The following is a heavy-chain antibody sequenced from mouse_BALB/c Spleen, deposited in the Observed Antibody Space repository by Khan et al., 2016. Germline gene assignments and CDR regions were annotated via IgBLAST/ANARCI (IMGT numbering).Heavy chain of an antibody. CDR1: GYSITSDYA. D-gene: IGHD1-2*01. CDR3: ARTLLRLYYFDY. V-gene: IGHV3-2*02. J-gene: IGHJ2*01. CDR2: ISYSGST. Sequence: EVQLQESGPGLVKPSQSLSLTCTVTGYSITSDYAWNWIRQFPGNKLEWMGYISYSGSTSYHPSLTSRISITRDTSKNQLFLQLNSVTTEDPSTYYCARTLLRLYYFDYRGQGTTLTVTS.